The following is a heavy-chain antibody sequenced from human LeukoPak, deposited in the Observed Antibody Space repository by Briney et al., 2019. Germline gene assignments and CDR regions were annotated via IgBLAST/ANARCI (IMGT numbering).Heavy chain of an antibody. D-gene: IGHD6-19*01. CDR2: IYYSGST. V-gene: IGHV4-59*11. CDR3: ARAAGSGWTPFDY. Sequence: SETLSLTCTVSGGSISSHYWSWIRQPPGKGLEWIGYIYYSGSTNYNPSLKSRVTISVDTSKNQFSLKLSSVTAADTAVYYCARAAGSGWTPFDYWGQGTLVTVSS. CDR1: GGSISSHY. J-gene: IGHJ4*02.